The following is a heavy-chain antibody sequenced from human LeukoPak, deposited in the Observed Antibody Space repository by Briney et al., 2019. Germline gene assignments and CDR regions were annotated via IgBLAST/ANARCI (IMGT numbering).Heavy chain of an antibody. CDR3: ARDRGGYSYGYSAFDI. J-gene: IGHJ3*02. CDR2: IIPIFGTA. Sequence: GASVKVSSTASGGTFSTYAISWVRQAPGQGLEWMGGIIPIFGTANYAQKFQGRVTITADKSTSTAYMELSSLRSEDTAVYYCARDRGGYSYGYSAFDIWGQGTMVTVSS. CDR1: GGTFSTYA. D-gene: IGHD5-18*01. V-gene: IGHV1-69*06.